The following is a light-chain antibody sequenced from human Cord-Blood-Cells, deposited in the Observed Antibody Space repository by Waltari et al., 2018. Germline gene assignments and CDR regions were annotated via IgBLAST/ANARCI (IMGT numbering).Light chain of an antibody. Sequence: QSALTQPASVSGSPGQSITISCTGTSSDGGSYNLVSWYQQHPGKAPKLMIYEGSKRPSGFSNRFSGSKSGTTASLTISGLHDEDEADYYCCSYAGSSNVVFGGGTKLTVL. V-gene: IGLV2-23*01. CDR3: CSYAGSSNVV. J-gene: IGLJ2*01. CDR1: SSDGGSYNL. CDR2: EGS.